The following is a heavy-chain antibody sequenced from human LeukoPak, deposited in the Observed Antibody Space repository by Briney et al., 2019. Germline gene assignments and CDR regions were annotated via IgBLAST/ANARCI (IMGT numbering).Heavy chain of an antibody. CDR1: GYILTSYY. J-gene: IGHJ5*02. CDR3: TRGDLVVPATSPTIYSWFDP. Sequence: GASVKVSCKASGYILTSYYMHWVRQAPGQGLEGMGIINPCGGSTSYAQKFQGRVTMTRDTSTSTVFMEMSSLRSEDTAVYYCTRGDLVVPATSPTIYSWFDPWGQGTLVTVSS. D-gene: IGHD2-2*01. V-gene: IGHV1-46*01. CDR2: INPCGGST.